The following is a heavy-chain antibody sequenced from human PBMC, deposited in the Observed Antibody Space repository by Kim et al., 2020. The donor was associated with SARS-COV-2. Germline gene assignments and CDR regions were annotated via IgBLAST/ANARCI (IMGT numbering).Heavy chain of an antibody. V-gene: IGHV4-38-2*02. CDR2: IYHSGST. CDR1: GYSISSGYY. Sequence: SETLSLTCTVSGYSISSGYYWGWIRQPPGKGLEWIGSIYHSGSTYYNPSLKSRVTISVDTSKNQFSLKLSSVTAADTAVYYCARGGVVTRTLTENAFDIWGQGTMVTVSS. CDR3: ARGGVVTRTLTENAFDI. D-gene: IGHD1-20*01. J-gene: IGHJ3*02.